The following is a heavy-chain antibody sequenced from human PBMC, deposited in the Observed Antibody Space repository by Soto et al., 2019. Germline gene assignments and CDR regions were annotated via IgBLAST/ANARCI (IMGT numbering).Heavy chain of an antibody. J-gene: IGHJ6*01. Sequence: QVQLVQSGAEVKKPGASVKVSCKASGYTFTSYDINWVRQATGQGLEWMGWMNPNSGNTGYAQKCQCRVPMTWNHSISTAYMELSSLRSDDTAVYYCASSGARPRYYYSGMDVWGQGTTVTVSS. CDR3: ASSGARPRYYYSGMDV. CDR1: GYTFTSYD. D-gene: IGHD6-6*01. V-gene: IGHV1-8*01. CDR2: MNPNSGNT.